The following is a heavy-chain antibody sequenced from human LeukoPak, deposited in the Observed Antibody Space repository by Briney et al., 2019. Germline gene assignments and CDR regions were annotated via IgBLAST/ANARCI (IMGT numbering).Heavy chain of an antibody. Sequence: PGGSLRLSCAASGFTFSDYYMAWIRQAPGRAPEWISYIIGDSVFTKYADSVRGRFTISRDNAKNSLYLQMNSLRAEDTALYHCARNNGMDVWGQGTTVIVSS. CDR1: GFTFSDYY. J-gene: IGHJ6*02. CDR3: ARNNGMDV. V-gene: IGHV3-11*03. CDR2: IIGDSVFT.